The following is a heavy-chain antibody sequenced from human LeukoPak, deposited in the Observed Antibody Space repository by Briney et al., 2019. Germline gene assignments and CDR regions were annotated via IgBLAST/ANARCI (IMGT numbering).Heavy chain of an antibody. Sequence: PGGSLRLSCAASGLTFSSYAMSWVRQAPGKGLEWVSTLSGSGGSTDYADSVKGRFTISRDTSKNTLCLQMNSLRAEDTAVYYCAGGILTGYSDYWGQGTLVTVSS. CDR1: GLTFSSYA. CDR2: LSGSGGST. D-gene: IGHD3-9*01. V-gene: IGHV3-23*01. J-gene: IGHJ4*02. CDR3: AGGILTGYSDY.